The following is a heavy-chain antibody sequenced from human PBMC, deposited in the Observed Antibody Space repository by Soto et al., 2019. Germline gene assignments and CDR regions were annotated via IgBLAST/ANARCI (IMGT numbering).Heavy chain of an antibody. CDR3: ARGGYDSSADYSGSGYYYGMDV. CDR1: GYTFTSYY. CDR2: INPSGGST. J-gene: IGHJ6*02. D-gene: IGHD3-22*01. V-gene: IGHV1-46*01. Sequence: DAVKVSCQSSGYTFTSYYMHCVRRAPRQVLEWMGIINPSGGSTSYAQKFQGRGTMTSDTSTSTVYMEMSSLRSEDTAVHYWARGGYDSSADYSGSGYYYGMDVWGQGTTVTFSS.